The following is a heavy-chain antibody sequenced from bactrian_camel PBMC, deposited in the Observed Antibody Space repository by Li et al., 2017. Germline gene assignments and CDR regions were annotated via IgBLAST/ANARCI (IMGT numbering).Heavy chain of an antibody. V-gene: IGHV3S1*01. CDR2: IYTADGRT. J-gene: IGHJ7*01. D-gene: IGHD2*01. CDR1: GFTFSDNW. Sequence: HVQLVESGGGLVQPGGSLRLSCAASGFTFSDNWMHWVRQVPGKGLEWVSTIYTADGRTNSADSVKGQFTISRDNAKNTVYLQMNSLKPEDTAVYYCAKKTLAVLTTVHDYYGMDYWGKGTQVTVS.